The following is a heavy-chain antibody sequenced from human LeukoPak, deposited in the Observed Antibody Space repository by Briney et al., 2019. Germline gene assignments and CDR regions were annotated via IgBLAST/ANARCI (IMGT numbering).Heavy chain of an antibody. CDR1: GGPISSGSYY. J-gene: IGHJ6*03. CDR2: IYTSGST. V-gene: IGHV4-61*02. D-gene: IGHD2-15*01. CDR3: ARVVVVAATSRSYYYYYMDV. Sequence: SQTLSLTCTVSGGPISSGSYYWSWIRQPAGKGLEWIGRIYTSGSTNYNPSLKSRVTISVDTSKNQFSLKLGSVTAADTAVYYCARVVVVAATSRSYYYYYMDVWGKGTTVTVSS.